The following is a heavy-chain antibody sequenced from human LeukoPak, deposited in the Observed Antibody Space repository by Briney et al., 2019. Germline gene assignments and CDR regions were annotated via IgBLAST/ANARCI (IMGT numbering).Heavy chain of an antibody. V-gene: IGHV4-59*08. CDR2: LYDSGAT. D-gene: IGHD5-18*01. CDR1: GVSISGFY. Sequence: TSETLSLTCTVSGVSISGFYWNWIRQSPGKGLEWVGHLYDSGATTYNPSLKSRVTTSVDTSKNQFSLMLSSVTAADTAVYFCARQNSYGTYYGLDIWGQGTTVTVSS. CDR3: ARQNSYGTYYGLDI. J-gene: IGHJ6*02.